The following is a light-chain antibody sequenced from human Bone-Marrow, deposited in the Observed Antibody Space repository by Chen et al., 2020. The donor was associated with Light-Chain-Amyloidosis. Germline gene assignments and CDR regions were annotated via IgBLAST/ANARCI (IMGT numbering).Light chain of an antibody. Sequence: DVVMTQSPLSLPVTLGQPASISCRSSHSLVFSDGNTYLNWFQQRPGQSPRRLIYNVSNRDSGVPDRFSGSGSGTDFTLKISRVEAEDVGVYYCMQGSHWPPTFGQGTKVEIK. V-gene: IGKV2-30*01. CDR3: MQGSHWPPT. CDR1: HSLVFSDGNTY. CDR2: NVS. J-gene: IGKJ1*01.